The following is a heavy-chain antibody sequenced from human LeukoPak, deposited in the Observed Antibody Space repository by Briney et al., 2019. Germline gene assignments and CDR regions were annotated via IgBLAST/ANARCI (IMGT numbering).Heavy chain of an antibody. Sequence: GGSLRLSCAVSGFSFNSNSMNWVRQAPGEGLEWVSSISSSSSYMYYADSVKGRCTISRDNAKNSLYLQMNSLRAEDTAVYYCARDPSPSNYGDDWGQGTLVTVSS. J-gene: IGHJ4*02. CDR1: GFSFNSNS. V-gene: IGHV3-21*01. CDR2: ISSSSSYM. D-gene: IGHD4-11*01. CDR3: ARDPSPSNYGDD.